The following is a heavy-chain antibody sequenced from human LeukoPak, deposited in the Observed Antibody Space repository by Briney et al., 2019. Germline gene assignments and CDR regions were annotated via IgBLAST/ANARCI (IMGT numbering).Heavy chain of an antibody. V-gene: IGHV4-59*01. D-gene: IGHD3-22*01. CDR3: ARVKRVVITKDLWFDP. CDR2: IYYSGST. CDR1: GGSIRSYY. Sequence: SETLSLTCTVSGGSIRSYYWSWIRQPPGKGLEWIGYIYYSGSTNCNPSLKSRVTISVDTSKNQFSLKLSSVTAADTAVYYCARVKRVVITKDLWFDPWGQGTLVTVSS. J-gene: IGHJ5*02.